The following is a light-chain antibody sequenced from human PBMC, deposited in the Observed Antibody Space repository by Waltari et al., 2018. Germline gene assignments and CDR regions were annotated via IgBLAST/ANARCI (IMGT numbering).Light chain of an antibody. Sequence: IVMTQSPATLSVSQGERATLSCRASQSVGGNLAWYQQKPGQAPRLLIYGASTWVTGLPARFSGSGSETEFTLTISSVQSEDFAVYYCQQYNDWPLYTFGQGTKLEIK. CDR3: QQYNDWPLYT. CDR2: GAS. CDR1: QSVGGN. V-gene: IGKV3-15*01. J-gene: IGKJ2*01.